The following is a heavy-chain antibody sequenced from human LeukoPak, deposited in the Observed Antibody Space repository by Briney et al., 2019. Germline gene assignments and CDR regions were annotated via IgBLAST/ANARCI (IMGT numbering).Heavy chain of an antibody. D-gene: IGHD2-15*01. Sequence: ASVKVSCKASGGTFGSYAISWVRQAPGQGLEWMGGIIPIFGTANYAQKFQGRVTITTDESTSTAYMELSSLRSEDTAVYYCARSKYHDIVVVVAAFDYWGQGTLVTVSS. CDR1: GGTFGSYA. CDR3: ARSKYHDIVVVVAAFDY. CDR2: IIPIFGTA. V-gene: IGHV1-69*05. J-gene: IGHJ4*02.